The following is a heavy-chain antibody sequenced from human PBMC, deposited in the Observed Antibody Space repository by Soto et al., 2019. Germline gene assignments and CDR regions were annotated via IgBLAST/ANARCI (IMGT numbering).Heavy chain of an antibody. D-gene: IGHD3-10*01. CDR1: GGSVRSGNHF. V-gene: IGHV4-61*01. CDR2: MYYTGVT. CDR3: ARGGEPLGYYGLDV. Sequence: SETLSLTCSVSGGSVRSGNHFWKWIRQPPGRRLEWLGYMYYTGVTNYNPSLKSRVSMSVDTSKNRFSLKLTSLTAADTAVYYCARGGEPLGYYGLDVWGQGITVTVSS. J-gene: IGHJ6*02.